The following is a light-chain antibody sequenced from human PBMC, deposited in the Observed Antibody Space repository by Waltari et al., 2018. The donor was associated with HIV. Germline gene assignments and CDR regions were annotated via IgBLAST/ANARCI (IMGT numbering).Light chain of an antibody. J-gene: IGLJ2*01. CDR3: CSYAGSFVV. CDR2: EGS. Sequence: QSALTQPASVSGSPGQSITISCTGTSSDVGIYNLVSWYQQYPGKAPKLIIYEGSKRPSGVSNRFSGSKSGNTASLTISGLQTEDEADYYCCSYAGSFVVFGGGTKLTVL. CDR1: SSDVGIYNL. V-gene: IGLV2-23*01.